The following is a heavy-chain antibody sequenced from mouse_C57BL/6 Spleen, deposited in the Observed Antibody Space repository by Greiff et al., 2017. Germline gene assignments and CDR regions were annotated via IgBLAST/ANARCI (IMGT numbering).Heavy chain of an antibody. D-gene: IGHD2-3*01. CDR3: ARNDGDYYAMDY. Sequence: VQLQQSGAELVRPGTSVKVSCKASGYAFTNYLIEWVKQRPGQGLEWIGVINPGSGGTNYNEKFKGKATLTADKSSSTAYMQLSSLTSEDSAVYFCARNDGDYYAMDYWGQGTSGTVSS. J-gene: IGHJ4*01. CDR1: GYAFTNYL. V-gene: IGHV1-54*01. CDR2: INPGSGGT.